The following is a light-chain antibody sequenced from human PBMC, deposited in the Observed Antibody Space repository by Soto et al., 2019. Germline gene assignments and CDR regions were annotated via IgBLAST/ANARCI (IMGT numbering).Light chain of an antibody. V-gene: IGKV3-15*01. Sequence: EIVLTQSPATLSLPPGERATLSCRASQTVSSNLAWYQQKPGQAPRLLIYGASTRATGIPARFSGSGSGTEFTLTISSLQSEDFAVYYCQQYNNWPPYTFS. CDR2: GAS. CDR1: QTVSSN. J-gene: IGKJ2*01. CDR3: QQYNNWPPYT.